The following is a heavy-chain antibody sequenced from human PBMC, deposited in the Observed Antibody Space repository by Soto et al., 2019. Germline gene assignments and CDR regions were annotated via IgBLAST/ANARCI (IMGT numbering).Heavy chain of an antibody. CDR1: Y. V-gene: IGHV4-34*01. J-gene: IGHJ4*02. CDR2: INHSGRT. CDR3: LSARFDY. D-gene: IGHD6-19*01. Sequence: YWTWVRQPPGKGLEWIGEINHSGRTNYNASLESRVTISVDTSKKQFSLNLISVTAADTAVYYCLSARFDYWGPGTLVTVSS.